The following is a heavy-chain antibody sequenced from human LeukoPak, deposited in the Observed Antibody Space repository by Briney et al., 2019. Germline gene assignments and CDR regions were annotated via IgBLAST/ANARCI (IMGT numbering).Heavy chain of an antibody. CDR2: ISSSGSPI. CDR3: ARDKRLSRSSTDDAFDI. D-gene: IGHD1-26*01. J-gene: IGHJ3*02. V-gene: IGHV3-48*03. CDR1: GFTFSGYA. Sequence: GGSLRLSCAASGFTFSGYAMNWVRQAPGKGLEWVSYISSSGSPIYYADSVEGRFTISRDNAKNSLFLQMSSLRAEDTAVYYCARDKRLSRSSTDDAFDIWGQGTVVTVSS.